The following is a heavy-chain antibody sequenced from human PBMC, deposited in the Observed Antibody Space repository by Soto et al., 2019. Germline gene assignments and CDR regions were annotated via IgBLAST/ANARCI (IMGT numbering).Heavy chain of an antibody. V-gene: IGHV4-39*01. J-gene: IGHJ4*02. CDR3: AGMVWFGDLLFDY. CDR1: DASSTSGAYY. D-gene: IGHD3-10*01. Sequence: SETLSLTYTVSDASSTSGAYYRGLIRQTPKKGQEWIGTIQYRGSTYYNPHLKSRVIMSLDTSKNQYSLRLSSVTAADTAVYFCAGMVWFGDLLFDYWGPGTLVTVSS. CDR2: IQYRGST.